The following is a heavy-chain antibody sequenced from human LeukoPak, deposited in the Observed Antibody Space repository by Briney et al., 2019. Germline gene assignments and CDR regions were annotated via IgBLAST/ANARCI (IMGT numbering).Heavy chain of an antibody. Sequence: HGGSLRLSCAVSGFTFSSYPMSWVRQAPGKGLEWVSATSDSDGSTYYADSVKGRFSISRDNSYNRLYLQLNSLRAEDTAVYYCAKVSFCSGGSCYFFDSWGQGTLVTVSS. CDR3: AKVSFCSGGSCYFFDS. D-gene: IGHD2-15*01. CDR2: TSDSDGST. V-gene: IGHV3-23*01. J-gene: IGHJ4*02. CDR1: GFTFSSYP.